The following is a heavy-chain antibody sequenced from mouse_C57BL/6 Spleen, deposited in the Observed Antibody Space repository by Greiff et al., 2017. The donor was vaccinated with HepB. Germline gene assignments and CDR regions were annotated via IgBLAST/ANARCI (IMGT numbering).Heavy chain of an antibody. Sequence: VQLQQSGPELVKPGASVKISCKASGYTFTDYYMNWVKQSHGKSLEWIGDINPNNGGTSYNQKFKGKATLTVDKSSSTAYMELRSLTSEDSAVYYCARLEVVPYYAMDYWGQGTSVTVSS. CDR1: GYTFTDYY. CDR2: INPNNGGT. CDR3: ARLEVVPYYAMDY. J-gene: IGHJ4*01. D-gene: IGHD1-1*01. V-gene: IGHV1-26*01.